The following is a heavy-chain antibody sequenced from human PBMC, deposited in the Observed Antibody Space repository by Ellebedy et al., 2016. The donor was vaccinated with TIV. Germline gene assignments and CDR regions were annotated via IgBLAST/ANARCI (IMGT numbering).Heavy chain of an antibody. CDR1: GGTFSSYA. CDR2: IIPIFGTA. D-gene: IGHD2-2*01. Sequence: SVKVSXXASGGTFSSYAISWVRQAPGQGLEWMGGIIPIFGTANYAQKFQGRVTITADESTSTAYMELSSLRFEDTAVYYCARDPGYCSSTSCPMDVWGKGTTVTVSS. V-gene: IGHV1-69*13. CDR3: ARDPGYCSSTSCPMDV. J-gene: IGHJ6*04.